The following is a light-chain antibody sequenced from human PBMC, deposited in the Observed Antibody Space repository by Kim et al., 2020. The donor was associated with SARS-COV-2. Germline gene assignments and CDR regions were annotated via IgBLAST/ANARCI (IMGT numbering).Light chain of an antibody. CDR3: QKCDSAPWT. J-gene: IGKJ1*01. Sequence: ASVPDRVTITCRASQVISNCLAWFQRNRGNAPRLLMYAASALQPGVPSRLSGSGSGTDFTLTVTRLQPEDVATYYSQKCDSAPWTFGQGNKVDNK. CDR1: QVISNC. CDR2: AAS. V-gene: IGKV1-27*01.